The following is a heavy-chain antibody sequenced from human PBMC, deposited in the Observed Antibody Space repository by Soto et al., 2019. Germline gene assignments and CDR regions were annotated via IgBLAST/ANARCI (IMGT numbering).Heavy chain of an antibody. CDR2: IYHSEST. Sequence: PSQNLSLTGAVSGGSIRPRNRSSRVRHPPEKGLDSIGEIYHSESTNYNPSLKSRVTISVDKSKNQFSLKLSSVTAADTAVYYCARGGLRYFDWLFDYYYGMDVWGQGTTVT. CDR1: GGSIRPRNR. J-gene: IGHJ6*02. V-gene: IGHV4-4*02. CDR3: ARGGLRYFDWLFDYYYGMDV. D-gene: IGHD3-9*01.